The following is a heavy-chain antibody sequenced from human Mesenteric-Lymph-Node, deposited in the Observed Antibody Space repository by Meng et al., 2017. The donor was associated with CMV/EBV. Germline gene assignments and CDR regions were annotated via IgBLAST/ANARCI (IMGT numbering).Heavy chain of an antibody. CDR1: GFSLSTSGVG. CDR3: AHSSGIAAAGPFYFDY. D-gene: IGHD6-13*01. Sequence: QITLKESGPTLVKPTQTLTLTCTFSGFSLSTSGVGVGWIRQPPGKALEWLALIYWDDDKCYSPSLKSRLTITKDTSKIQVVLTMTNMDPVDTATYYCAHSSGIAAAGPFYFDYWGQGTLVTVSS. V-gene: IGHV2-5*02. J-gene: IGHJ4*02. CDR2: IYWDDDK.